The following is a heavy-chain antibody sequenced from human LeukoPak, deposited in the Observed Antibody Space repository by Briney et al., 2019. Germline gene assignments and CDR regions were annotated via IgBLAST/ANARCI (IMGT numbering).Heavy chain of an antibody. CDR2: ISYDGSNK. D-gene: IGHD3-3*01. CDR3: AKDKDDFWSGYYGFDY. J-gene: IGHJ4*02. V-gene: IGHV3-30-3*01. CDR1: GFTFSSYA. Sequence: GGSLRLSCAASGFTFSSYAMHWVRQAPGKGLEWVAVISYDGSNKYYADSVKGRFTISRDNSKNTLYLQMNSLRAEDTAVYYCAKDKDDFWSGYYGFDYWGQGTLVTVSS.